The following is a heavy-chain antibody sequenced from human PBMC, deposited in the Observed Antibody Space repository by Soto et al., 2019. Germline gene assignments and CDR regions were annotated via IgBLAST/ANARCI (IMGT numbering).Heavy chain of an antibody. V-gene: IGHV3-23*01. Sequence: PGGSLRLSCAASGFTFSSYAMSWVRQAPGKGLEWVSAISGSGGSTYYADSVKGRFTISRDNSKNTLYLQMNSLRAEDTAVYYCAKEGIVVVVAARPGIVDYWGQGTLVTVSS. D-gene: IGHD2-15*01. J-gene: IGHJ4*02. CDR2: ISGSGGST. CDR1: GFTFSSYA. CDR3: AKEGIVVVVAARPGIVDY.